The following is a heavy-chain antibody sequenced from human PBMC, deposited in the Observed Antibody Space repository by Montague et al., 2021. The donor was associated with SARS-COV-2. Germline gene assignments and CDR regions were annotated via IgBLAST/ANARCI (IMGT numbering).Heavy chain of an antibody. Sequence: PVLVKPTQTLTLTCTFSGFSLSTSGMCVSWIRQPPGKALEWPARIDWDDDKYYSTSLKTRLTISKDTSKNQVVLTMTNMDPVDTATYYCARILVAAAGSPFDPWGQGTLVTVSS. D-gene: IGHD6-13*01. J-gene: IGHJ5*02. CDR2: IDWDDDK. V-gene: IGHV2-70*11. CDR1: GFSLSTSGMC. CDR3: ARILVAAAGSPFDP.